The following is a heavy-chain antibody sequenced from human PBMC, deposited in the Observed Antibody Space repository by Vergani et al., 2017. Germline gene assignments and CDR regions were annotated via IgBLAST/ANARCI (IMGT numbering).Heavy chain of an antibody. Sequence: QVQLEQSGSELKKPGASVKVSCKASGYTFTSYAMNWVRQAPGQGLEWMGWINTNTGNPMYAQGFTGRFVFSLDTSVSTAYLQISSLKAEDTAVYYCARAELGYCSSTSCYKEGALYYYMDVWGKGTTVTVSS. CDR1: GYTFTSYA. D-gene: IGHD2-2*02. J-gene: IGHJ6*03. CDR3: ARAELGYCSSTSCYKEGALYYYMDV. V-gene: IGHV7-4-1*02. CDR2: INTNTGNP.